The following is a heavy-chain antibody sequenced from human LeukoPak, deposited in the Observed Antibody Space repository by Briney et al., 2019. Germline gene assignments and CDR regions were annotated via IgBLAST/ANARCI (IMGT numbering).Heavy chain of an antibody. J-gene: IGHJ4*02. CDR3: LRGDRRDY. CDR1: GFTFNTYS. CDR2: IDSSGGYM. Sequence: GGSLRLSCEASGFTFNTYSMNWARQAPGKGLEWVSSIDSSGGYMFYADSVKGRFIISRDNAKDSLYLRMNSLRVEDTAVYYCLRGDRRDYWGQGALVTVSS. V-gene: IGHV3-21*06.